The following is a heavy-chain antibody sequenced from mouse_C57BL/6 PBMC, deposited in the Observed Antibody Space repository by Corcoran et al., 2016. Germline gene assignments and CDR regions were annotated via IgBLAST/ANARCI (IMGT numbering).Heavy chain of an antibody. CDR3: ARTHDDTRDYYAMDY. Sequence: QVTLKESGPGILQSSQTLSLTCSFSGFSLSTSGMGVSWIREPSGKGLEWLAHIYWDDDKRYNPSLKSRLTISKDPSRNQVFLKITSVDTADTATYYRARTHDDTRDYYAMDYGGQGTSVTVSS. J-gene: IGHJ4*01. V-gene: IGHV8-12*01. CDR1: GFSLSTSGMG. CDR2: IYWDDDK. D-gene: IGHD2-3*01.